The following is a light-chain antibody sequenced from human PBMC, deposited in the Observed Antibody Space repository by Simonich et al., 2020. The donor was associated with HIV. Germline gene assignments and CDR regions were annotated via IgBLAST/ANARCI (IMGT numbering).Light chain of an antibody. CDR1: QSVSSN. Sequence: EIVMTQSPATLSVSPGERVTLSCRASQSVSSNLAWSQQKPGQAPRLLIYGASTRATGTPARFSGSGSGTEFTLTISSVQSEDFVVYYCQQYNNWPLFFGQGTKLEIK. CDR2: GAS. CDR3: QQYNNWPLF. V-gene: IGKV3-15*01. J-gene: IGKJ2*01.